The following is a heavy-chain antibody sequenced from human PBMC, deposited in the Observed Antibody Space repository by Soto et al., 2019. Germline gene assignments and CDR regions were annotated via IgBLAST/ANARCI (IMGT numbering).Heavy chain of an antibody. J-gene: IGHJ3*02. CDR2: IYYSGST. D-gene: IGHD2-21*01. Sequence: QVQLQESGPGLVKPSETLSLTCTVSGGSISSYYWSWIRQPPGKGLEWIGYIYYSGSTNYNPSLKNRVTISVDTTKNQFSLRLCSVNAADTAVYYCARECGDCYNKGDFDIWGHGTTVTVSS. CDR3: ARECGDCYNKGDFDI. CDR1: GGSISSYY. V-gene: IGHV4-59*01.